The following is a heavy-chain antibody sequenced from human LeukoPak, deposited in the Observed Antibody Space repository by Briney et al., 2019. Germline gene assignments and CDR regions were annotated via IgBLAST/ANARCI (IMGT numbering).Heavy chain of an antibody. Sequence: SETLSLTCTVSGGSISSYYWSWIRQPAGKGLEWIGRVYTDGTTSYNPSLKSRVTMSVDTSKNQFSLNPNSVTAADTAMYYCARDRGRSYGSLDYWGQGTLVTVSS. CDR2: VYTDGTT. CDR3: ARDRGRSYGSLDY. J-gene: IGHJ4*02. CDR1: GGSISSYY. D-gene: IGHD5-18*01. V-gene: IGHV4-4*07.